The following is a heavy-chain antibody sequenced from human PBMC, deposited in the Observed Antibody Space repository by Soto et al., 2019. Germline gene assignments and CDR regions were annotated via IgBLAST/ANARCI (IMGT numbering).Heavy chain of an antibody. CDR2: IDHSGST. CDR3: ARAVPAAPPPHYYYSIMDV. V-gene: IGHV4-30-2*01. J-gene: IGHJ6*02. Sequence: QVQLQQSGSGLVKPSQTLSLTCAVSGDSISSGAYSWTWIRQPPGKGLEWIGSIDHSGSTYYNPSLQTRVTILVDRSKNQFSLSLISLTAADTAVYYCARAVPAAPPPHYYYSIMDVWGQGTTVTVSS. CDR1: GDSISSGAYS. D-gene: IGHD2-2*01.